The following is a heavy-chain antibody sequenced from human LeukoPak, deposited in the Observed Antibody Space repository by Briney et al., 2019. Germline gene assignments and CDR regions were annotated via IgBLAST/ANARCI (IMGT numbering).Heavy chain of an antibody. Sequence: ASVKVSCKVSGYTLTELSMHWVRQAPGKGLEWMGGFDPEDGETIYAQKFQGRVTMTEDTSTDTAYMELSSLRSEDTAVYYCGTDWIEVFYYWVQGTLVTVSS. J-gene: IGHJ4*02. CDR2: FDPEDGET. V-gene: IGHV1-24*01. D-gene: IGHD2-2*03. CDR1: GYTLTELS. CDR3: GTDWIEVFYY.